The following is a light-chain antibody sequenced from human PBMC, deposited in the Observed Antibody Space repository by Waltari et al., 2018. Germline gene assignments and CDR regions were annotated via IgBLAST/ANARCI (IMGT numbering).Light chain of an antibody. CDR3: QTGGHGTWV. CDR2: VNSDGSH. Sequence: QLLLTQSPSASASLGASVKLTCTLTSAHSSNVIAWLQQQPEKGRRYLMKVNSDGSHSKGDKIPDRFSGSSSGTEHYLTSASRQSEDEADYYCQTGGHGTWVFGGGTKLTVL. CDR1: SAHSSNV. J-gene: IGLJ3*02. V-gene: IGLV4-69*01.